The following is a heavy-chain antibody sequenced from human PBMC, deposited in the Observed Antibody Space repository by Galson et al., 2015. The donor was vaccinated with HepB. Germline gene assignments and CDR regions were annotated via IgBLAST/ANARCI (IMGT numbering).Heavy chain of an antibody. V-gene: IGHV3-21*01. CDR1: GFTFSSDS. CDR3: ARAPRGSGSFADY. J-gene: IGHJ4*02. Sequence: LRLSCAASGFTFSSDSMTWVRQAPGQGLEWVSYINSNSRYIYYTDSMKGRFTISRDNAKNSLYLQMNSLRVEDTAVYYCARAPRGSGSFADYWGQGTLVTVSS. CDR2: INSNSRYI. D-gene: IGHD3-10*01.